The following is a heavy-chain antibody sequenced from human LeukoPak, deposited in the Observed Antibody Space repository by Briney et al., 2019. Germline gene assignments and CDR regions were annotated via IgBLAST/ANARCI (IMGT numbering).Heavy chain of an antibody. CDR1: GFTFSSYG. CDR3: ARDCSGGSCSEYDAFDI. V-gene: IGHV3-33*01. Sequence: PGRSLRLSCAASGFTFSSYGMHWVRQAPGKGLEWGAVIWYDGSNKYYADSVKGRFTISRDNSKNTLCLQMNSLRAEDTAVYYCARDCSGGSCSEYDAFDIWGQGTMVTVSS. D-gene: IGHD2-15*01. J-gene: IGHJ3*02. CDR2: IWYDGSNK.